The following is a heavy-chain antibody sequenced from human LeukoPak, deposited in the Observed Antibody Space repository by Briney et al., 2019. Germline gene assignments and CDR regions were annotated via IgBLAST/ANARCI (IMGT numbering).Heavy chain of an antibody. CDR1: GGTFSSYA. D-gene: IGHD4-17*01. CDR3: ARGTHQEMTTVTTFDY. J-gene: IGHJ4*02. CDR2: IIPILGIA. V-gene: IGHV1-69*04. Sequence: SVKVSCTASGGTFSSYAISWVRQAPGQGLEWMGRIIPILGIANYAQKFQGRVTITADKSTSTAYMELSSLRSEDTAVYYCARGTHQEMTTVTTFDYWGQGTLVTVSS.